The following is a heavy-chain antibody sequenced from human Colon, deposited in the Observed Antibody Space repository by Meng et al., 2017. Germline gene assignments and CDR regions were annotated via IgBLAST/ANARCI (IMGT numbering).Heavy chain of an antibody. CDR2: IYYRGST. CDR3: ARGPTTYFDY. V-gene: IGHV4-30-4*01. Sequence: QLRYPAPRLLNPSHALSLTSTLSVGSISSADYYWSLTRQPPGKGLELIGYIYYRGSTYYNPSLKSRVTISVDTSKNQFSLKLSSVTAADTAVYYCARGPTTYFDYWGQGTLFTVSS. D-gene: IGHD4-17*01. J-gene: IGHJ4*02. CDR1: VGSISSADYY.